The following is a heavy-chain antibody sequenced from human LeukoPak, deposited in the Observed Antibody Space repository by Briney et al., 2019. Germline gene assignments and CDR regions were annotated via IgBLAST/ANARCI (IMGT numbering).Heavy chain of an antibody. CDR1: GFTFSSYD. Sequence: PGGSLRLSCAASGFTFSSYDMNWVRQAPGKGLEWVSSISSSSYIYYADSVKGRFTISRDNANNSLYLQMNSLRAEDTAVYYCAREDASAFDIWGQGTMVTVSS. CDR2: ISSSSYI. V-gene: IGHV3-69-1*01. D-gene: IGHD3-16*01. J-gene: IGHJ3*02. CDR3: AREDASAFDI.